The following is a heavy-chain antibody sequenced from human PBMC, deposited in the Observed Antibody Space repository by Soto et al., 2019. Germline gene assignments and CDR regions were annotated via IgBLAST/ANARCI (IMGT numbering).Heavy chain of an antibody. Sequence: GGSLRLSCAASGFTFSSYAMHWVRQAPGKGLEWVAVISYDGSNKYYADSVKGRFTISRDNSKNTLYLQMNSLRAEDTAVYYCAREAMVRGGDFDYWGQGTLVTVSS. CDR1: GFTFSSYA. CDR2: ISYDGSNK. J-gene: IGHJ4*02. D-gene: IGHD3-10*01. V-gene: IGHV3-30-3*01. CDR3: AREAMVRGGDFDY.